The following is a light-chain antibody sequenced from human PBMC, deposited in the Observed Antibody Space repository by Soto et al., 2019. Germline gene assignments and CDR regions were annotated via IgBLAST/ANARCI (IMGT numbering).Light chain of an antibody. Sequence: EIQMTQSPSTLSASVGDRVTTTCGASQSISSWLAWYQQKPGKAPKLLIYDASSLESGVPSRFSGSGSGTEFTLTISSLQPDDFATYYCQQYNSYSPGFGQGTKVDIK. J-gene: IGKJ1*01. CDR2: DAS. CDR3: QQYNSYSPG. V-gene: IGKV1-5*01. CDR1: QSISSW.